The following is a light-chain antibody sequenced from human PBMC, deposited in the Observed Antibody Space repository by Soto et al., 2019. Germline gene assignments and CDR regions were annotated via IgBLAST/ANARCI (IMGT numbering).Light chain of an antibody. CDR1: SSDVGAYDY. CDR2: EVS. Sequence: HSALTQPASVSGSPGQSITISCTGTSSDVGAYDYVSWYQQNPGKAPKLIISEVSDRPSGVSNRFSGSKSGNTASLTISGLQAEDEADYFCSSYTTTNTLWVFGGGTKLTVL. J-gene: IGLJ3*02. CDR3: SSYTTTNTLWV. V-gene: IGLV2-14*01.